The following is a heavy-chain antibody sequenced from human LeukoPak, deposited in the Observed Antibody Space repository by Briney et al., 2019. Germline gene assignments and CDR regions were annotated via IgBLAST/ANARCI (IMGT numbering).Heavy chain of an antibody. V-gene: IGHV1-69*13. CDR3: ARDRATVTTLLYYYYYYMDV. Sequence: SVKVSCKASGGTFSSYAISWVRQAPGQGLEWMGGIIPIFGTANYAQKFQGRVTITADESTSTAYMDLSSLRSDDTAVYYCARDRATVTTLLYYYYYYMDVWGKGTTVTVSS. D-gene: IGHD4-17*01. CDR1: GGTFSSYA. J-gene: IGHJ6*03. CDR2: IIPIFGTA.